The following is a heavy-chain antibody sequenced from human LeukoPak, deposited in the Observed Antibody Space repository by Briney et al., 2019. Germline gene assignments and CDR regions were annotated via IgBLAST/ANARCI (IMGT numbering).Heavy chain of an antibody. CDR3: ASEDTAMVFNY. CDR1: GGSISSGGYS. V-gene: IGHV4-30-2*01. J-gene: IGHJ4*02. Sequence: SETLSLTCAVSGGSISSGGYSWSWIRQPPGKGLEWIGYIYHSGSTYYNPSLKSRVTISVDSSKNQFSLKLSSVTAADTAVYYCASEDTAMVFNYWGQGTLVTVSP. CDR2: IYHSGST. D-gene: IGHD5-18*01.